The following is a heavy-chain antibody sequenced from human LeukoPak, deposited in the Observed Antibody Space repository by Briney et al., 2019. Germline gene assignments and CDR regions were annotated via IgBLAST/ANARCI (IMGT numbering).Heavy chain of an antibody. CDR2: INPSGGST. J-gene: IGHJ4*02. Sequence: ASVKVSCKASGYTFTSYYMHWVRQAPGQGLECMGIINPSGGSTNYAQKFQGRVTMTRDTSTSTVYMGLSSLSSEDTAVYYCARDLGQWLTYWGQGTLVTVSS. D-gene: IGHD6-19*01. CDR1: GYTFTSYY. V-gene: IGHV1-46*01. CDR3: ARDLGQWLTY.